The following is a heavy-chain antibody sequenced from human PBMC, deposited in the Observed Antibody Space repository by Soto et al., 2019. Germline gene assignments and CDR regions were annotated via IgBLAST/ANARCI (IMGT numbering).Heavy chain of an antibody. V-gene: IGHV1-3*01. CDR1: GYTFTRYS. CDR3: ARGGVDTSAWYGGDY. Sequence: QVQLVQSGAEVKKPGASVKVSCRASGYTFTRYSIIWVRQAPGQKIEWMGWINVGTGRTEYSQRTQGRVTITRDTSASTAYIDLNNLSSEDTAVYYCARGGVDTSAWYGGDYWGQGTQVVVSS. J-gene: IGHJ4*02. CDR2: INVGTGRT. D-gene: IGHD6-19*01.